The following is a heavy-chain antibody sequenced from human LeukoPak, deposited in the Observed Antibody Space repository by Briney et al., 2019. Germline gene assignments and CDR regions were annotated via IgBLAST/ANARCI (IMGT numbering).Heavy chain of an antibody. V-gene: IGHV3-15*01. D-gene: IGHD1-26*01. CDR2: IKSKTDGGTT. Sequence: GGSLTLSCAASGFTYSNAWMSWVRQAPGKGLEWVGRIKSKTDGGTTDYAARVKGSFTISRDDSKNTLYLQKNSLKTEDTAVYYCTTLVGATSGFYFWGQGTLVTVSS. CDR3: TTLVGATSGFYF. CDR1: GFTYSNAW. J-gene: IGHJ4*02.